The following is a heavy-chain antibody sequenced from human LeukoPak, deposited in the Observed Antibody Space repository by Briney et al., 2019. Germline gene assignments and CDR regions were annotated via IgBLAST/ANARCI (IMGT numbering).Heavy chain of an antibody. CDR3: AKGYSSSWSEGFLDY. J-gene: IGHJ4*02. V-gene: IGHV3-23*01. CDR1: GFTFNNYA. D-gene: IGHD6-13*01. CDR2: VSANGGNT. Sequence: GGSLRLSCAVSGFTFNNYAMDWVRQAPGKGLEWVSAVSANGGNTHYADSVRGRFTISRDNSKSTLYLQMNSLGVEDTAIYYCAKGYSSSWSEGFLDYWGQGTLVTVSS.